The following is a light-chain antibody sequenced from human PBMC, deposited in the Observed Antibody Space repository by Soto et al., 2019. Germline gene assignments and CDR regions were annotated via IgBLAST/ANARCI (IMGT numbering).Light chain of an antibody. CDR1: SSNIGAGYD. CDR3: QSYDSSLSSWV. Sequence: QLVLTQPPSVSGAPGQRVTISCTGSSSNIGAGYDVHWYQQLPGTAPKLLIYANNNRPPGVPDRFSGSKSGTSASLAITGLQTEDEADYYCQSYDSSLSSWVFGGGTKLTVL. CDR2: ANN. J-gene: IGLJ2*01. V-gene: IGLV1-40*01.